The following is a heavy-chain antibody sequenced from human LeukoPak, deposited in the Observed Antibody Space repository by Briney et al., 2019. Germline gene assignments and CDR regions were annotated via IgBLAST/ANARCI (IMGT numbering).Heavy chain of an antibody. CDR2: INPNSGGT. V-gene: IGHV1-2*02. CDR3: AREGGSSPGQAFDY. CDR1: GYTFTGYY. D-gene: IGHD6-6*01. Sequence: GASVKVSCKASGYTFTGYYMHWVRQAPGQGLEWMGCINPNSGGTNYAQKFQGRVTMTRDTSISTAYMELSRLRSDDTAVYYCAREGGSSPGQAFDYWGQGTLVTVSS. J-gene: IGHJ4*02.